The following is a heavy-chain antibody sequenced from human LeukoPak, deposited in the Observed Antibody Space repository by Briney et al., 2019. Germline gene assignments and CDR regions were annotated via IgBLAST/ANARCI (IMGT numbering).Heavy chain of an antibody. V-gene: IGHV3-23*01. CDR2: ISGNGRST. CDR3: AKDPGYSGYDYFDY. D-gene: IGHD5-12*01. Sequence: GGSLRLSCVASGFTFSNAWMSWVRQAPGKGLEWVSAISGNGRSTYYANSVKGRFTISRDNSKNTLYLQMNSLRAEDTAVYYCAKDPGYSGYDYFDYWGQGTLVTVSS. J-gene: IGHJ4*02. CDR1: GFTFSNAW.